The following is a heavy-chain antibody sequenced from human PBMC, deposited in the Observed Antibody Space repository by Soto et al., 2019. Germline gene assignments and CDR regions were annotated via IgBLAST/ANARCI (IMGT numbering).Heavy chain of an antibody. V-gene: IGHV1-18*01. D-gene: IGHD6-19*01. Sequence: QVQLVQSGAEVKKPGASVKVSCKASGYTFTSYGISWVRQAPGQGLEWMGWISAYNGNTKYAQKIQGRVTMTTDTSTSTAYMEVRSLRSDDTGVNFCARDLAVGLVDYWGRGTLVTSSP. CDR2: ISAYNGNT. CDR3: ARDLAVGLVDY. J-gene: IGHJ4*02. CDR1: GYTFTSYG.